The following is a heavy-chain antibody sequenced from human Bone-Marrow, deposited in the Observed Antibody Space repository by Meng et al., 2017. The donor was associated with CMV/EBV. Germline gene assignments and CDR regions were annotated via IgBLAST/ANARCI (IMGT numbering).Heavy chain of an antibody. D-gene: IGHD4-11*01. CDR1: GFTFSSYE. Sequence: GESLKISCAASGFTFSSYEMNWVRQAPGKGLEWVSYISSSGSTIYYADSVKGRFTISRDNAKNSLYLQMNSLRAEDTAVYYCASGSDYSNYYYYYGMDVWGPGTTVTGSS. J-gene: IGHJ6*02. CDR3: ASGSDYSNYYYYYGMDV. V-gene: IGHV3-48*03. CDR2: ISSSGSTI.